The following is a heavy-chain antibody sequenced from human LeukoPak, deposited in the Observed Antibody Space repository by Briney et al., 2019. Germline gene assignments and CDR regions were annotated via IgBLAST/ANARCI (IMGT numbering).Heavy chain of an antibody. D-gene: IGHD3-16*01. J-gene: IGHJ5*02. CDR2: ITPIIGTA. CDR3: AREDMIMGEGWFDP. Sequence: SVKVSCKASGGTFSSYAISWVRHAPGQGLEWMGGITPIIGTANYAQKFQGRGTITADESTSTAYMETSSLRSEDTAVYYCAREDMIMGEGWFDPWGQGTLVTVSS. CDR1: GGTFSSYA. V-gene: IGHV1-69*01.